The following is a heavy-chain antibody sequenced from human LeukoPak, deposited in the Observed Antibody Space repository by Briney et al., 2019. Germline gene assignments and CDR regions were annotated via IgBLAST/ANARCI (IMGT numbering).Heavy chain of an antibody. Sequence: GGPLRLSCAASGFTFSSYSMNWVRQAPGKGLEWVSSISSSSSYIYYADSVKGRFTISRDNSKNTLYLQMNSLRAEDTAVYYCAKAPKRVVGATRGYYFDYWGQGTLVTVSS. D-gene: IGHD1-26*01. CDR3: AKAPKRVVGATRGYYFDY. CDR2: ISSSSSYI. V-gene: IGHV3-21*04. J-gene: IGHJ4*02. CDR1: GFTFSSYS.